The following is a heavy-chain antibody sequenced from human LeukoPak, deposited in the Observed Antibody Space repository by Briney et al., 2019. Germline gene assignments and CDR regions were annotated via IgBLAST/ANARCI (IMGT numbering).Heavy chain of an antibody. V-gene: IGHV3-23*01. CDR1: GLSFGAHA. J-gene: IGHJ4*02. CDR2: VGGGGQRT. CDR3: AKDRGYYVDTGTINF. D-gene: IGHD2-15*01. Sequence: PGWSLRLSCAASGLSFGAHAMHWVRQAPGMGLEWVSGVGGGGQRTHYADSVKGRFTISRDNSKNTLYLQMNSLRAEDTAIYYCAKDRGYYVDTGTINFWGQGTLVTVSS.